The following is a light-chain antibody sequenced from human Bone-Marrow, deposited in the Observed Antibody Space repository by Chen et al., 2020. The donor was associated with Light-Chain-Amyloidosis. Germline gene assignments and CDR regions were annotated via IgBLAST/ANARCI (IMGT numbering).Light chain of an antibody. CDR1: QSVSSSD. V-gene: IGKV3-20*01. J-gene: IGKJ1*01. CDR3: QQYGASPWT. Sequence: EIVLTQSPGTLSLSPGESATLSCRTSQSVSSSDLAWYQQKPGQAPRLLIYGAASTATGIADRFSGSGSGTDFTLTMSRLEAEDSAVYYCQQYGASPWTFGQGTKVKIK. CDR2: GAA.